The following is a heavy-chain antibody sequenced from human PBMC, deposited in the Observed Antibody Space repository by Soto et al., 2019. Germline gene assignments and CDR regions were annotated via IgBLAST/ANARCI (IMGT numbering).Heavy chain of an antibody. D-gene: IGHD4-17*01. J-gene: IGHJ6*02. CDR2: VSGSGGST. V-gene: IGHV3-23*01. Sequence: PGGSLRLSCAASGFTFSSYAMSWVRQAPGKGLEWVSAVSGSGGSTYYADPVKGRFTISRDNSKNTLFLQMNSLRAEDTAVYYCAKVYGDDHYYGMDVWGQGTTVTVSS. CDR3: AKVYGDDHYYGMDV. CDR1: GFTFSSYA.